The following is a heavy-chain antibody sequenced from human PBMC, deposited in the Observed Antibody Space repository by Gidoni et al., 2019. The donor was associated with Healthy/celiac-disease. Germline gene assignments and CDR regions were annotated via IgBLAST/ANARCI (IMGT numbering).Heavy chain of an antibody. CDR3: ARVGRGGGYYYLHPFDY. CDR1: GFTFSSYG. V-gene: IGHV3-33*01. J-gene: IGHJ4*02. Sequence: QVQLVESGGGVVQPGRSLRLSCAASGFTFSSYGMHWVRQAPGKGLEWVAVIWYDVSNKYYADSVKGRFTISRDNSKNTLYLQMNSLRAEDTAVYYCARVGRGGGYYYLHPFDYWGQGTLVTVSS. CDR2: IWYDVSNK. D-gene: IGHD3-22*01.